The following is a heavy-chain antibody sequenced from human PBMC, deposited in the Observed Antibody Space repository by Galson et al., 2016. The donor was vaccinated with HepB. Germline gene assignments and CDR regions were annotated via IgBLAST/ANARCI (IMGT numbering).Heavy chain of an antibody. Sequence: SVKVSCKASGYTFTNYGITWVRQAPGQGLEWMGWISPYNGDTNFAQKFQGRVTMTTDTSTSTVYMELRSLRYDNTAVYFCARVGPLGSYDYWGLGTLVIVSS. V-gene: IGHV1-18*01. J-gene: IGHJ4*01. CDR2: ISPYNGDT. D-gene: IGHD7-27*01. CDR3: ARVGPLGSYDY. CDR1: GYTFTNYG.